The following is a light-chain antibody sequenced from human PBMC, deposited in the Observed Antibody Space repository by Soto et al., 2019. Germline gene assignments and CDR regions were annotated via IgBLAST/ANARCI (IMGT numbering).Light chain of an antibody. Sequence: QSALTQPASVSGSPGQSIAISCTGTSSDIGGYNYVSWYQQHPGKAPKLMIYEVSNRPSGVSSRFSGSKSDNTASLTISGLQAEDEAHYYCTSYTSSNTWVFAGGTKLTVL. CDR3: TSYTSSNTWV. J-gene: IGLJ3*02. CDR2: EVS. V-gene: IGLV2-14*03. CDR1: SSDIGGYNY.